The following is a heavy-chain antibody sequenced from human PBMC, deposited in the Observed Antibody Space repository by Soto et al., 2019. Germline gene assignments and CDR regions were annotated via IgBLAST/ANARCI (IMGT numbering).Heavy chain of an antibody. J-gene: IGHJ1*01. CDR1: GFTFSSYA. CDR2: ISGSGGST. D-gene: IGHD3-22*01. V-gene: IGHV3-23*01. Sequence: EVQLLESGGGLVQPGGSLRLSCAASGFTFSSYAMSWVRQAPGKGLEWVSAISGSGGSTYYADSVEGRFTISRDNSKNTLYLQMNSLRAEDTAVYYCAKRTDSSGYYRKYFQHWGQGTLVTVSS. CDR3: AKRTDSSGYYRKYFQH.